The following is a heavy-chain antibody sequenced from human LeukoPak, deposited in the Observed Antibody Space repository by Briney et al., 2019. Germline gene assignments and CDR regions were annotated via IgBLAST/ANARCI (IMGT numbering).Heavy chain of an antibody. J-gene: IGHJ4*02. CDR1: GYTFTSYY. CDR2: INPSGGST. V-gene: IGHV1-46*01. CDR3: ARAGGSSGYDY. D-gene: IGHD3-3*01. Sequence: ASVKVSCKASGYTFTSYYMHWVRQAPGQGLEWMGIINPSGGSTSYAQKFQGRVTMTRDTSASTAYMELSSLRSEDMAVYYCARAGGSSGYDYWGQGTLVTVSS.